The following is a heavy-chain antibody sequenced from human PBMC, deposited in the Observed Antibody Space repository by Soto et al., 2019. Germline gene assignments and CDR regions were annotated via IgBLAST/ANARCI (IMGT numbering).Heavy chain of an antibody. V-gene: IGHV5-51*01. J-gene: IGHJ6*02. CDR2: IYPGDSDT. Sequence: PGESLKISCKGSGYSFTSYWIGWVRQMPGKGLEWMGIIYPGDSDTRYSPSFQGQVTISAGKSISTAYLQWSSLKASDTAMCYCARHTDYGDYVGYYGMDVWGQGTTVTVSS. CDR1: GYSFTSYW. CDR3: ARHTDYGDYVGYYGMDV. D-gene: IGHD4-17*01.